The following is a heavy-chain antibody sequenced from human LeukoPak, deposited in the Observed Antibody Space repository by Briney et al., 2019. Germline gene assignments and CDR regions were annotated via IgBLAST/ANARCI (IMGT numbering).Heavy chain of an antibody. CDR3: ARVDGGITMVVGGGDFDY. Sequence: ASVTVSCKASGYTFTGYYMHWVRQAPGQGLEWMGWINPNSGGTNYAQKFQGRVTMTRDTSISTAYMELRRLRSDDTAVYCCARVDGGITMVVGGGDFDYWGQGTLVTVSS. CDR2: INPNSGGT. J-gene: IGHJ4*02. V-gene: IGHV1-2*02. D-gene: IGHD3-22*01. CDR1: GYTFTGYY.